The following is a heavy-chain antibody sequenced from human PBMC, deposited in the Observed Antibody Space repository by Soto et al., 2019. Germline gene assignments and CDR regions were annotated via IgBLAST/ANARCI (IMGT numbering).Heavy chain of an antibody. CDR2: ISYDGSNK. D-gene: IGHD6-19*01. Sequence: GGSLRLSCAASGFTFSSYGMHWVRQAPGKGLEWVAVISYDGSNKYYADSVKGRFTISRDNSKNTLYLQMNSLRAEDTAVYYCAKVSVAGKAHFVDYWGQGTLVTVSS. CDR3: AKVSVAGKAHFVDY. CDR1: GFTFSSYG. V-gene: IGHV3-30*18. J-gene: IGHJ4*02.